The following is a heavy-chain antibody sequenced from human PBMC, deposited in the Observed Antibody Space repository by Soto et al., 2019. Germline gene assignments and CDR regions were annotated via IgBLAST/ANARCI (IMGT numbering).Heavy chain of an antibody. CDR2: IIPIFGSP. Sequence: QVQLVQSGAEVKKPGSSVKVSCTASGGAFIRYGISWVRQAPGQGLEWMGGIIPIFGSPNYAQRFKGRVTVSADISTNTAYMTLSSLKSADTAVYYCAGQPNDQEDYYNVMEVWGQGTPVTVSS. V-gene: IGHV1-69*06. CDR1: GGAFIRYG. D-gene: IGHD2-8*01. J-gene: IGHJ6*02. CDR3: AGQPNDQEDYYNVMEV.